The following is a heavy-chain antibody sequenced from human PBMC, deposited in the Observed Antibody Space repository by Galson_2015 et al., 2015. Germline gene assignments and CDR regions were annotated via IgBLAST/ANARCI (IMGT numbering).Heavy chain of an antibody. D-gene: IGHD6-19*01. CDR3: ARTLAGTAY. V-gene: IGHV1-8*01. Sequence: KVSCKASGYTFTSYDIHWVRQATGQGLEWMGWMNPNSGNTGYPQKFQGRVTMTRDTSISTAYMELSSLRSDDTAVYFCARTLAGTAYWGQGTLVTVSS. CDR2: MNPNSGNT. J-gene: IGHJ4*02. CDR1: GYTFTSYD.